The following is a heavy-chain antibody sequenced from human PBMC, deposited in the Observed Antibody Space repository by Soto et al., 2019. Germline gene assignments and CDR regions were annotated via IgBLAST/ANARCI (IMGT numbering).Heavy chain of an antibody. CDR1: GDSVSSKSAT. D-gene: IGHD2-15*01. J-gene: IGHJ6*02. V-gene: IGHV6-1*01. CDR2: TYYRSKWYN. Sequence: QVQLQQSGPGLVKPLQTLSLTCAISGDSVSSKSATWNWIRQSPSRGLEWLGRTYYRSKWYNDYAVSVKRHITINTDTSKNHFSLQLNSVIPEDTGVYYCERADCSGGSCRYGMDVWGQGTTVTVSS. CDR3: ERADCSGGSCRYGMDV.